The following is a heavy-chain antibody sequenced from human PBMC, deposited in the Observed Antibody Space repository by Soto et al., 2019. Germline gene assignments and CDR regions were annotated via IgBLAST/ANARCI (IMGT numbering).Heavy chain of an antibody. Sequence: GDSLKISCKGSGYSFTSYWISWVRQMPGKGLEWMGRIDPSGSYTNYSPSFKGHVTISAEKSIITAYLQWSSLKASDTAMYYCARLDLCLASGYGMDVWGQGTTVTVPS. CDR2: IDPSGSYT. J-gene: IGHJ6*02. V-gene: IGHV5-10-1*01. CDR3: ARLDLCLASGYGMDV. CDR1: GYSFTSYW.